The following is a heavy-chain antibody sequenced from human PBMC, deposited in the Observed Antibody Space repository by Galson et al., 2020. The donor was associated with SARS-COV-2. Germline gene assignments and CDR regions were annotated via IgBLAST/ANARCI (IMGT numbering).Heavy chain of an antibody. Sequence: GGSLRLSCAASGINVSTNYMSWVRQAPGKGLEWVSIIYLSGNAYYADSVKGRFTVSRDNPKNTVFLQMNSLRAEDTAMYYCASETVPGMDVWGQGTTVTVSS. CDR1: GINVSTNY. V-gene: IGHV3-53*01. J-gene: IGHJ6*02. D-gene: IGHD4-17*01. CDR3: ASETVPGMDV. CDR2: IYLSGNA.